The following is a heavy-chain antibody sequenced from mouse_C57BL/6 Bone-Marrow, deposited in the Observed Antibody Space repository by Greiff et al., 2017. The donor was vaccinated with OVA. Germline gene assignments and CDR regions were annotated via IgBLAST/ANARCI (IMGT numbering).Heavy chain of an antibody. Sequence: ESGPGLVKPSQSLSLTCSVTGCSITSGYYWNWIRQFPGNKLEWMGYISYDGSNNYNPSLKNRISITRDTSKNQFFLKLNSVTTEDTATYYCARGLLPYAMDYWGQGTSVTVSS. V-gene: IGHV3-6*01. J-gene: IGHJ4*01. D-gene: IGHD1-2*01. CDR2: ISYDGSN. CDR1: GCSITSGYY. CDR3: ARGLLPYAMDY.